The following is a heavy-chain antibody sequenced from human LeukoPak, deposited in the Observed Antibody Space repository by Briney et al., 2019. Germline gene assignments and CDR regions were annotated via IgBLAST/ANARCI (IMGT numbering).Heavy chain of an antibody. V-gene: IGHV1-18*01. Sequence: ASVTVSCKASGYIFTNYGISWVRQAPGQGLEWMAWISAFNGDTRYAQKFQGRVILTIDTSTTTAYMELRNLGSDDTAVYYCARDACISCGGDCCHDPWGQGTLVTVSS. CDR2: ISAFNGDT. CDR1: GYIFTNYG. D-gene: IGHD2-21*02. CDR3: ARDACISCGGDCCHDP. J-gene: IGHJ5*02.